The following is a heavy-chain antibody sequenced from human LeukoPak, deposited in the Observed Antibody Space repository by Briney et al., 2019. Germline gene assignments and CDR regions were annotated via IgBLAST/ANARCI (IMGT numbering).Heavy chain of an antibody. J-gene: IGHJ4*02. D-gene: IGHD1-1*01. CDR2: IKSKTGGGTT. CDR3: QLEPSD. Sequence: GGSLRLSCAASGFTFSNAWMSWVRQAPGKGLEWVGRIKSKTGGGTTDYAAPVKGRFTISRDDSKNTLYLQMNSLKTEDTAVYYCQLEPSDWGQGTLVTVSS. CDR1: GFTFSNAW. V-gene: IGHV3-15*01.